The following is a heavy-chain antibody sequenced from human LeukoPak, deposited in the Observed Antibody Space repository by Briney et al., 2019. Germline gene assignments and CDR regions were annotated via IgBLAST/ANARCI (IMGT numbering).Heavy chain of an antibody. CDR3: AKEPNSMAAAGNWFDP. CDR2: ISGSGGAT. D-gene: IGHD6-13*01. Sequence: GGSLRLSCAASGFTFSSYAMSWVRQAPGEGLEWVSAISGSGGATYYADSVKGRFTISRDNSKNTLYLQMNSLRAEDTAVYYCAKEPNSMAAAGNWFDPWGQGTLVTVSS. CDR1: GFTFSSYA. V-gene: IGHV3-23*01. J-gene: IGHJ5*02.